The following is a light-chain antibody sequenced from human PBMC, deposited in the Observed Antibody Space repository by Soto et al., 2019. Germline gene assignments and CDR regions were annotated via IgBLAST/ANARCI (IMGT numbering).Light chain of an antibody. CDR3: QLYGDSPMYT. J-gene: IGKJ2*01. CDR1: QSVSDSS. V-gene: IGKV3-20*01. CDR2: GAS. Sequence: EIVLTQSPGTLSLSPGERATISCRASQSVSDSSLAWYHQKPGQAPRLLIYGASRRATSIPDTFSGSGSGTDFTLTISSLEPEDFAVYYCQLYGDSPMYTFGQGTKLEIK.